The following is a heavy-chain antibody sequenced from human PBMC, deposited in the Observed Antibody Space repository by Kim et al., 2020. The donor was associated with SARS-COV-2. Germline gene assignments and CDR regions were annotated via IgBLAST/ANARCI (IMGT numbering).Heavy chain of an antibody. Sequence: GRFTISRDNSKNTLYLQMNSLRAEDTAVYYCAKDLAPSIAVAGTGIDFDYWGQGTLVTVSS. V-gene: IGHV3-30*02. CDR3: AKDLAPSIAVAGTGIDFDY. D-gene: IGHD6-19*01. J-gene: IGHJ4*02.